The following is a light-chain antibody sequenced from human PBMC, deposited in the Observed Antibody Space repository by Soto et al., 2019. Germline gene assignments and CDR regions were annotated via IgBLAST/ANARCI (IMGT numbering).Light chain of an antibody. V-gene: IGKV3-20*01. Sequence: DILLWQSPGTLSLSPGERANVSCRGSQSVSVNSLAWYQQKGGQAPRLLIYAASTRATGVPDRFSGTGSGTDFALTISRLETDDSAVYYCQQYGGSPFTFGPGTKVDIK. CDR3: QQYGGSPFT. J-gene: IGKJ3*01. CDR2: AAS. CDR1: QSVSVNS.